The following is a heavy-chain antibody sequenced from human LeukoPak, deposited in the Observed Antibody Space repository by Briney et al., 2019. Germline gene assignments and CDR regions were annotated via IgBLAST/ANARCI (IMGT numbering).Heavy chain of an antibody. D-gene: IGHD1-26*01. Sequence: SETLSLTCAVFSGSFNGYYWSWIRQPPGKGLEWIGEINHSGGTNYNASLESRLTISIDKSKKQFSLRLNSVTAADTAVYYCSRESGPFCPFGHWGQGTLVAVTS. V-gene: IGHV4-34*01. J-gene: IGHJ4*02. CDR3: SRESGPFCPFGH. CDR2: INHSGGT. CDR1: SGSFNGYY.